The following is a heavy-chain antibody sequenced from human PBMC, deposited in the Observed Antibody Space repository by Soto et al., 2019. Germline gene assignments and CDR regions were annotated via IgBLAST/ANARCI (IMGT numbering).Heavy chain of an antibody. J-gene: IGHJ4*02. CDR3: ARQDYDFWSGYFL. CDR1: GGSISSSSYY. V-gene: IGHV4-39*01. Sequence: QLQESGPGLVKPSETLSLTCTVSGGSISSSSYYWGWIRQPPGKGLEWIGSIYYSGSTYYNPSLKSRVTISVDTSKNQFSLKLSSVTAADTAVYYCARQDYDFWSGYFLWGQGTLVTVSS. D-gene: IGHD3-3*01. CDR2: IYYSGST.